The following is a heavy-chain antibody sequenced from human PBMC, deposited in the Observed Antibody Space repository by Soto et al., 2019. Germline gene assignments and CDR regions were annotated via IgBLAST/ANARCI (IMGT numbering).Heavy chain of an antibody. D-gene: IGHD1-20*01. CDR3: ARRYGRNFDY. CDR1: GGSISSYY. CDR2: IYYSGRT. J-gene: IGHJ4*02. V-gene: IGHV4-59*01. Sequence: QVQLQESGPGLVKPSETLSLTCTVSGGSISSYYWSWIRQPPGKGLEWIGYIYYSGRTNYNPSLRXRVTISVDTSKTQFALKLSSVTAADTAVYYCARRYGRNFDYWGQGPLVTVSS.